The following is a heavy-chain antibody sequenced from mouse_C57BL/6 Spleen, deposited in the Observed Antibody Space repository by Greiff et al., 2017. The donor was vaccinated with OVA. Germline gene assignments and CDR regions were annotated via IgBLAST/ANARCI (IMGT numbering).Heavy chain of an antibody. Sequence: EVKVEESGPGLVKPSQSLSLTCSVTGYSITSGYYWNWIRQFPGNKLEWMGYISYDGSNNYNPSLKNRISITRDTSKNQFFLKLNSVTTEDTATYYCAREGLGGSSWYFDVWGTGTTVTVSS. CDR2: ISYDGSN. V-gene: IGHV3-6*01. CDR1: GYSITSGYY. CDR3: AREGLGGSSWYFDV. J-gene: IGHJ1*03. D-gene: IGHD1-1*01.